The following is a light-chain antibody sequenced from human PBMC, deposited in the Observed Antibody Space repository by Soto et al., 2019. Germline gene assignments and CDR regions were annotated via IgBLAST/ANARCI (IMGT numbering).Light chain of an antibody. V-gene: IGLV2-14*01. Sequence: QSVLTQPASVSGCPGQSITISCTGTSSDVGGFNYVSWYQHHPGKAPKLMVYEVINRPSGVSNRFSGSKSGNTASLTISGLQAEDEADYYCSSYTSSYTLIFGGGTKVTVL. CDR2: EVI. J-gene: IGLJ2*01. CDR3: SSYTSSYTLI. CDR1: SSDVGGFNY.